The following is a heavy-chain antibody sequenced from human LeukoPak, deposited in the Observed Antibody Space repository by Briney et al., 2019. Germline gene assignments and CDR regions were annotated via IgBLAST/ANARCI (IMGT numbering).Heavy chain of an antibody. J-gene: IGHJ4*02. D-gene: IGHD3-10*01. V-gene: IGHV4-59*01. Sequence: SETLSLTCTVSGVSMSTYYWSWIRPSPGKGLDWLAYIHYSGSTNINPSLKGRLAISIDTSKNQFSLKVNSVTAADTAVYYCARDIYGSGYGFFDYWGQGTLVTVSS. CDR2: IHYSGST. CDR1: GVSMSTYY. CDR3: ARDIYGSGYGFFDY.